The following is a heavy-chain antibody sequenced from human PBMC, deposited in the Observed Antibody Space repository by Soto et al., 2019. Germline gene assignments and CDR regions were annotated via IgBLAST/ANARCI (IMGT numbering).Heavy chain of an antibody. Sequence: QVQLVQSGAEVKKPGASVKVSCKASGYTFTSYDINWVRQATGQGLEWMGWMNPNSGNTGYAQKCGGRGTMTVNTSISTAYMELSXXRXXXXXXXXXXXEXTGTTSMDVWGQGTTVTVSS. D-gene: IGHD1-1*01. V-gene: IGHV1-8*01. CDR3: XXEXTGTTSMDV. CDR1: GYTFTSYD. J-gene: IGHJ6*02. CDR2: MNPNSGNT.